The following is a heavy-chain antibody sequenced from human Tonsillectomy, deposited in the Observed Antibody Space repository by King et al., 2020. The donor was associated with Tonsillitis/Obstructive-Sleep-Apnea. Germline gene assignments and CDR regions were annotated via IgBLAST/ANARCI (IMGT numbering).Heavy chain of an antibody. CDR2: ISGGGGST. J-gene: IGHJ4*02. CDR1: GITFSSYA. D-gene: IGHD3-10*01. Sequence: VQLVESGGGLVQPGGSLRLSCAASGITFSSYAMSWVRQAPGKGLEWVSTISGGGGSTYYADSLKGRFTISRDNSKNTLYLQMNSLRDEEPAVYYWAKAMVQGIIITFFDYWGQGPLVP. V-gene: IGHV3-23*04. CDR3: AKAMVQGIIITFFDY.